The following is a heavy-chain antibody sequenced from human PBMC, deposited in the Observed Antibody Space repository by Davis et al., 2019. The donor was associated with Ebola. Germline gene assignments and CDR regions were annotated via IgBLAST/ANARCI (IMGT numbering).Heavy chain of an antibody. D-gene: IGHD2-21*02. V-gene: IGHV4-59*12. CDR2: MHHSGSA. Sequence: PSETLSLTCSVSGVSITSYFWSWIRQPPGKGLEWVGFMHHSGSANSNPSLKSRVTLSVDTSKSQVSLKLTSVTAADTAVYYCARATRPCGADCYDDTFDMWGQGTMVTVSS. CDR1: GVSITSYF. J-gene: IGHJ3*02. CDR3: ARATRPCGADCYDDTFDM.